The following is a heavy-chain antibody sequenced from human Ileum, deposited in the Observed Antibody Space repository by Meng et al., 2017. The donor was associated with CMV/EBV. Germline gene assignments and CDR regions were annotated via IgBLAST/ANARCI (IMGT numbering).Heavy chain of an antibody. V-gene: IGHV3-23*03. CDR3: AKASSGSYYYYYGMDV. CDR1: GFTFSSYA. Sequence: GESLKISCAASGFTFSSYAMSWVRQAPGKGLEWVSVIYSGGSSTYYADSVKGRFTISRDNSKNTLYLQMNSLRAEDTAVYYCAKASSGSYYYYYGMDVWGQGTTVTVSS. D-gene: IGHD1-26*01. J-gene: IGHJ6*02. CDR2: IYSGGSST.